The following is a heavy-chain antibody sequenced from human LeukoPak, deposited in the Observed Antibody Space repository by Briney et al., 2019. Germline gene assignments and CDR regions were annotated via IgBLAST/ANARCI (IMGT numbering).Heavy chain of an antibody. CDR1: GFTFSRFA. Sequence: GGSLRLSCAASGFTFSRFAMSWVRQAPGKGLEWVSTICGSSDNTYNADSVKGRFSISRDNSKNTLYLQMNSLRDEDTAIYYCAKRFRSAGTCYSSVDYWGQGTLVTVSS. V-gene: IGHV3-23*01. J-gene: IGHJ4*02. CDR2: ICGSSDNT. CDR3: AKRFRSAGTCYSSVDY. D-gene: IGHD2-15*01.